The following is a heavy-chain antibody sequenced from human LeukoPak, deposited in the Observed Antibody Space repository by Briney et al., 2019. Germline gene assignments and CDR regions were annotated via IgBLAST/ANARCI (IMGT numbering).Heavy chain of an antibody. CDR1: GYTLTELS. CDR3: ATGLTKWLVRKYFDY. D-gene: IGHD6-19*01. Sequence: ASVKVSCKVSGYTLTELSMHWVRQAPGEGLEWMGGFDPEDGETIYAQKFQGRVTMTEDTSTDTAYMELSSLRSEDTAVYYCATGLTKWLVRKYFDYWGQGTLVTVSS. CDR2: FDPEDGET. V-gene: IGHV1-24*01. J-gene: IGHJ4*02.